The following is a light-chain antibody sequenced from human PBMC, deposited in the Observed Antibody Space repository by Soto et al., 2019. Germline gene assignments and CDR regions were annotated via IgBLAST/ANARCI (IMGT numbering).Light chain of an antibody. J-gene: IGKJ3*01. CDR2: AAS. CDR3: QQSYSTLFT. CDR1: QSISSY. V-gene: IGKV1-39*01. Sequence: DIQMTQSPSSLSASVGDRVTLTCRASQSISSYLNWYQQKPGKAPKLLIYAASSLQSGVPSRFSGSGSGTEFTLTISSLQPEDFATYYGQQSYSTLFTFGPGTKVDI.